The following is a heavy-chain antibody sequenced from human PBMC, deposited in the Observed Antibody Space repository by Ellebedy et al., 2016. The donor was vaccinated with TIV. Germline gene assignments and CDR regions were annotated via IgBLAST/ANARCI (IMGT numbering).Heavy chain of an antibody. CDR3: AKDRTPGDGYWVFDN. J-gene: IGHJ4*02. D-gene: IGHD5-18*01. V-gene: IGHV3-23*01. Sequence: PGGSLRLSCAASGLTFSGYAMSWVRQAPGKGLEWVSGINNGGRTTSYADSVKGRFTISRDNSKRTVDLQMNSLRAEGTAVYFCAKDRTPGDGYWVFDNWGQGTLVSVSS. CDR2: INNGGRTT. CDR1: GLTFSGYA.